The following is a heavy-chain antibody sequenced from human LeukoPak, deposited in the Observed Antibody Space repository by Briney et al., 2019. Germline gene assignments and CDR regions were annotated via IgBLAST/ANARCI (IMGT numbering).Heavy chain of an antibody. CDR1: GFTVSSNY. V-gene: IGHV3-53*01. CDR3: ARDRADSSGWFNYWYFAL. Sequence: GGSLRLSCAASGFTVSSNYMSWVRQAPGKGLEWVSAIYSGGSTYYADSVKGRFTISRDNSKNKLYLQMNSLRTEDTAVYYCARDRADSSGWFNYWYFALWGRGTLVTVSS. D-gene: IGHD6-19*01. J-gene: IGHJ2*01. CDR2: IYSGGST.